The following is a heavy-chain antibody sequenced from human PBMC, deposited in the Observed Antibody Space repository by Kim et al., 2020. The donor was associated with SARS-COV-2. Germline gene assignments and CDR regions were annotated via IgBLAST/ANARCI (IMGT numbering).Heavy chain of an antibody. CDR2: ISYDGSNK. J-gene: IGHJ5*02. CDR1: GFTFSSYA. Sequence: GGSLRLSCAASGFTFSSYAMHWVRQAPGKGLEWVAVISYDGSNKYYADSVKGRFTISRDNCKNTLYLQMNSLRAEDTAVYYCARGQWGYYFPYDPWGQGTLVTVSS. CDR3: ARGQWGYYFPYDP. V-gene: IGHV3-30*04. D-gene: IGHD3-22*01.